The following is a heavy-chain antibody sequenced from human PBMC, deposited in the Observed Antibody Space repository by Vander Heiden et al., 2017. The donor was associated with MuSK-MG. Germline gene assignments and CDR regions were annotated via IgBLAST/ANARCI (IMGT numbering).Heavy chain of an antibody. V-gene: IGHV3-30*18. CDR1: GFTFTRYG. D-gene: IGHD2-8*01. Sequence: QVQLVESGGGVVQPGRSLRLSCAASGFTFTRYGSHCVRQAPGKGLEWLAVISYDGSNKYYADSVKGRFTISRDNSKNTLYLQMNSLRAEDTAVYYCAKVAVLMVYAIDYFDYWGQGTLVTVSS. J-gene: IGHJ4*02. CDR2: ISYDGSNK. CDR3: AKVAVLMVYAIDYFDY.